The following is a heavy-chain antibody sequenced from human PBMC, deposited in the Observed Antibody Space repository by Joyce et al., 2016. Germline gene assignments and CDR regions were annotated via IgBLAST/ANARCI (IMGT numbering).Heavy chain of an antibody. Sequence: QVQLQESGPGLVKPSQTLSLTCTVSGVSISSSNYYWNWIRQHPGRGLEWIGYIYNSGHTYSNPSLKSRVTISADPSKNQFSLNLTSVTVADTALYFCARGTQSALKFWFDPWGQGTLVTVSS. CDR3: ARGTQSALKFWFDP. CDR1: GVSISSSNYY. CDR2: IYNSGHT. J-gene: IGHJ5*02. V-gene: IGHV4-31*03.